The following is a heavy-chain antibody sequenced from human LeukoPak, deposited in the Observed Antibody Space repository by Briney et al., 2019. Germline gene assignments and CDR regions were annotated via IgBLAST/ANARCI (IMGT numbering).Heavy chain of an antibody. CDR1: GGSISSYY. CDR3: ARDRDDILTGYGDAFDI. Sequence: SETLSLTCTVSGGSISSYYWSWIRQPAGNGLEWIGRIYTSGSTNYNPSLKSRVTMSVDTSKNQFSLKLSSVTAADTAVYYCARDRDDILTGYGDAFDIWGQGTMVTVSS. CDR2: IYTSGST. V-gene: IGHV4-4*07. J-gene: IGHJ3*02. D-gene: IGHD3-9*01.